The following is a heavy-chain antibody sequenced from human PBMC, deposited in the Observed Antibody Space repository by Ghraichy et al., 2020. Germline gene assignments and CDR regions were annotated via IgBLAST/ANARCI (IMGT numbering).Heavy chain of an antibody. CDR1: GGSISSYY. CDR2: IYYSGST. D-gene: IGHD2-15*01. CDR3: ARDYLVDTAMGFDCSGGGCYAGDYHYGMDV. V-gene: IGHV4-59*01. J-gene: IGHJ6*02. Sequence: SETLSLTCTVSGGSISSYYWTWIRQPPGKGLEWIGNIYYSGSTNYNPSLKSRVTISVDTSKNQFSLKLSSVTAADTAVYYCARDYLVDTAMGFDCSGGGCYAGDYHYGMDVWGQGTTVTVSS.